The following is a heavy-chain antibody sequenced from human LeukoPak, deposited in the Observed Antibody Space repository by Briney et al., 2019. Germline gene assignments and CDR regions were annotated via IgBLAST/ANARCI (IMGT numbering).Heavy chain of an antibody. Sequence: PSETLSLTCTVSGGSISSGGYYWSWIRQHPGTGLEWIGYIYYSGSTYYNPSLKSRVTISVDTSKNQFSLKLSSVTAADTAVYYCARGGPRELRYFDWLVATYYYYGMDVWGKGTTVTVSS. J-gene: IGHJ6*04. V-gene: IGHV4-31*03. CDR2: IYYSGST. CDR3: ARGGPRELRYFDWLVATYYYYGMDV. CDR1: GGSISSGGYY. D-gene: IGHD3-9*01.